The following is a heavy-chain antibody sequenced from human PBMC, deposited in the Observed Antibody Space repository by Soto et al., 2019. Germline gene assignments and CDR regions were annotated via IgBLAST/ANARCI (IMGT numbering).Heavy chain of an antibody. D-gene: IGHD4-17*01. J-gene: IGHJ5*02. V-gene: IGHV4-34*01. CDR3: ARVLQATVTIYWLDP. Sequence: PSETLSLTCAVYGGSFSGYYWSWIRQPPGKGLEWIGEINHSGSTNYNPSLKSRVTISVDTSKNQFSLKLSSVTAADTAVYYCARVLQATVTIYWLDPWGQGTLVTVSS. CDR2: INHSGST. CDR1: GGSFSGYY.